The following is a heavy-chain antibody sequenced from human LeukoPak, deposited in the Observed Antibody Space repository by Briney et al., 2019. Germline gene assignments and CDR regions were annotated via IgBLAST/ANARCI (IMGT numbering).Heavy chain of an antibody. J-gene: IGHJ4*02. Sequence: SETLSLTCTVSGGSISGYYWSWIRQPPGKGLEWIGFIYYSGSTKYNPSLKSRVTVSLDTSKNHFSLNLSSVTAADTAMYYCAREEFCNGGGCSFDSWGQGALVTVSS. D-gene: IGHD2-15*01. CDR3: AREEFCNGGGCSFDS. CDR1: GGSISGYY. V-gene: IGHV4-59*12. CDR2: IYYSGST.